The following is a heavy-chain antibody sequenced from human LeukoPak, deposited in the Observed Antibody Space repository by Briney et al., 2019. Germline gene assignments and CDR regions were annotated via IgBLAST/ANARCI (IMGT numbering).Heavy chain of an antibody. D-gene: IGHD4-17*01. Sequence: SETLSLTCAVYGGSFSGYYWSWIRQPPGNGLEWIGEINHSGSSNYNPSLKSRVTISVDTSKNQFSLKLSSVTAADTAVYYCARGEDGDYYVQLWGEGTVVSVSS. CDR3: ARGEDGDYYVQL. CDR2: INHSGSS. V-gene: IGHV4-34*01. J-gene: IGHJ1*01. CDR1: GGSFSGYY.